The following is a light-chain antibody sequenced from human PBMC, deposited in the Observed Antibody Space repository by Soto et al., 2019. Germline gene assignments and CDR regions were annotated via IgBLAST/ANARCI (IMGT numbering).Light chain of an antibody. Sequence: EIVLTQSPATLSLSPGERATLSCRASQSVRSYLAWYQQKPGQAPRLLIYDASNRATGIPARFSGSGSGTDFTLTLSSLEPEYFAVYYCQQRSNWPGFGQGTRLEIK. V-gene: IGKV3-11*01. CDR1: QSVRSY. CDR2: DAS. J-gene: IGKJ5*01. CDR3: QQRSNWPG.